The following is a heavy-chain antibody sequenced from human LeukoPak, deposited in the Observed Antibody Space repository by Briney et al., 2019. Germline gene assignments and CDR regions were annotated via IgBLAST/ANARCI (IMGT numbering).Heavy chain of an antibody. J-gene: IGHJ4*02. CDR3: ARPPRGYSYGSLY. V-gene: IGHV5-51*01. Sequence: GIIYPGDSDTRYSPSFQGQVTISADKSISTAYLQWSSLKASDTAMYYCARPPRGYSYGSLYWGQGTLVTVSS. D-gene: IGHD5-18*01. CDR2: IYPGDSDT.